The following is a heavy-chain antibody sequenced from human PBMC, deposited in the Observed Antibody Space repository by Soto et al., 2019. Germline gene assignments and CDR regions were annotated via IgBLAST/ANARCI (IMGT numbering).Heavy chain of an antibody. CDR1: GYTFTTCD. J-gene: IGHJ6*02. CDR3: ARERKFDFFLKGFDV. CDR2: MDPNSGST. V-gene: IGHV1-8*01. D-gene: IGHD3-3*01. Sequence: ASVKVSCKASGYTFTTCDINWVRQAPGQGLEWLGWMDPNSGSTGYAQNFQGRITMTRNISRNTAHMELSSLQSEDTAVYYCARERKFDFFLKGFDVWGQGTTVPV.